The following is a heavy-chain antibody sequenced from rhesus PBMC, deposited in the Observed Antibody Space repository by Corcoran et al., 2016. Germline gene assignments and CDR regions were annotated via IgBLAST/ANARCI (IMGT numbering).Heavy chain of an antibody. CDR2: DSGSGGHT. J-gene: IGHJ4*01. D-gene: IGHD7-45*01. Sequence: QVQLQESGPGLVKPSETLSLTCDVSGGSISSKYWSWIRQPPGKGLEGIGRDSGSGGHTHYNPSLKSRGTISTDPSKNQFSLKLISVTAADTAVYYFARAGLAGDIGYWGQGVLVTVSS. CDR3: ARAGLAGDIGY. V-gene: IGHV4-173*01. CDR1: GGSISSKY.